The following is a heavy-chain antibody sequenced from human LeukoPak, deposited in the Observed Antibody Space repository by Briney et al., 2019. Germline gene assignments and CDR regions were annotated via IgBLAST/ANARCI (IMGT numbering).Heavy chain of an antibody. J-gene: IGHJ4*02. V-gene: IGHV3-7*01. CDR2: IKQDGSEK. CDR3: ARDHDYDILTGYYPSGMFDY. Sequence: GGSLRLSCAASGFTFSSYWMSWVRQAPGKGLEWVANIKQDGSEKYYVDSVKGRSTISKDNAKNSLYLQMNSVRAEDTAVYYCARDHDYDILTGYYPSGMFDYWGQGTLVTVSS. CDR1: GFTFSSYW. D-gene: IGHD3-9*01.